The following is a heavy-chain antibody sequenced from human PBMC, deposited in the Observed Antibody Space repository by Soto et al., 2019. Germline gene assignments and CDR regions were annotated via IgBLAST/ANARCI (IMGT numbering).Heavy chain of an antibody. CDR1: GGSISSSSYY. CDR2: IYYSGST. CDR3: ARFGYRSSWFWFDP. D-gene: IGHD6-13*01. Sequence: NPSETLSLTCTVSGGSISSSSYYWGWIRQPPGKGLEWIGSIYYSGSTYYNPSLKSRVTISVDTSKNQFSLKLSSVTAADTAVYYCARFGYRSSWFWFDPWGQGNLVTVSS. J-gene: IGHJ5*02. V-gene: IGHV4-39*01.